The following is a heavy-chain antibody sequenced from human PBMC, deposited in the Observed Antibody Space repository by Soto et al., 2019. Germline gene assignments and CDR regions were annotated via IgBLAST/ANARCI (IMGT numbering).Heavy chain of an antibody. J-gene: IGHJ3*01. CDR3: ARASAFVVGIDAFDF. D-gene: IGHD2-21*01. CDR1: GFTFSSYE. Sequence: PGGSLRLSCAASGFTFSSYEMNWVRQAPGKGLEWVSYISSSSGTLYYADSVKGRFTISRDNAKNSLFLQMDSLRAEDTAVYYCARASAFVVGIDAFDFWGQGTVVTVSS. V-gene: IGHV3-48*03. CDR2: ISSSSGTL.